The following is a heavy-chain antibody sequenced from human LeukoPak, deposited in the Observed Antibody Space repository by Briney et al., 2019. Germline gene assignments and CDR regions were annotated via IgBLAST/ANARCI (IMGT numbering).Heavy chain of an antibody. J-gene: IGHJ5*02. CDR1: GGSISSSSYY. Sequence: PSETLSLTCTVSGGSISSSSYYWGWIRQPPGKGLEWIGSIYYSGSTYYNPSLKSRVTISVDTSKNQFSLKLSSVTAADTAVYYCARHEGSFLNWFDPWGQGTLVTVSS. V-gene: IGHV4-39*01. CDR3: ARHEGSFLNWFDP. CDR2: IYYSGST. D-gene: IGHD2/OR15-2a*01.